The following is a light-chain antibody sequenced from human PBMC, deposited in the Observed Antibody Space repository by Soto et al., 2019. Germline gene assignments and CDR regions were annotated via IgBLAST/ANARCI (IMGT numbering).Light chain of an antibody. CDR3: QQYNNWPRT. V-gene: IGKV3-15*01. CDR1: QSVSSN. J-gene: IGKJ1*01. CDR2: GAS. Sequence: EIVMTQSPATLSVSPGERATLSCRAGQSVSSNLAWYQQKPGQAPRLLVYGASTRATGIPARFSGSGSGTEFTLTISSLQSEDFAVYYCQQYNNWPRTFGQGTKVDLK.